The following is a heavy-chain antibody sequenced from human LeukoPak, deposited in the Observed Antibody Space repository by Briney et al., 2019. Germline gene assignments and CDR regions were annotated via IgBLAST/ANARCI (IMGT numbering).Heavy chain of an antibody. D-gene: IGHD3-3*01. CDR1: GGSISSYY. Sequence: SETVSLTCTVSGGSISSYYWSWIRQPPGKGLEWIGYIYYSGSTNYNPSLKSRVTISVDTSKNQFSLKLSSVTAADTAVYYCAKISDDFWSGYSYLSFDIWGQGTMVTVSS. CDR3: AKISDDFWSGYSYLSFDI. CDR2: IYYSGST. V-gene: IGHV4-59*01. J-gene: IGHJ3*02.